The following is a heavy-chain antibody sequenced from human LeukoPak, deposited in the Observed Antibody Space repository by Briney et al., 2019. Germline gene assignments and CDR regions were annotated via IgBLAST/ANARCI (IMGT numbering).Heavy chain of an antibody. J-gene: IGHJ4*02. CDR2: IKNDGSTT. CDR3: ARKGLGGELGGFDY. CDR1: GFTFSSYW. Sequence: GGSLRLSCAASGFTFSSYWMHWVRQPPGKGLVWVSRIKNDGSTTTYADSVKGRFTVSRDNAKNSLYLQMNSLRVEDTALYYCARKGLGGELGGFDYWGQGTLVTVSS. V-gene: IGHV3-74*01. D-gene: IGHD1-26*01.